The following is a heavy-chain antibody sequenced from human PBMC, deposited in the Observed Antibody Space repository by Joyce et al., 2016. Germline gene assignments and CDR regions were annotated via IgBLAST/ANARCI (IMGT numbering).Heavy chain of an antibody. CDR2: IDTAMGDT. J-gene: IGHJ4*02. CDR1: GYTFTTYA. D-gene: IGHD3-9*01. V-gene: IGHV1-3*04. CDR3: ARGTYDILTGNGCDY. Sequence: QVQLVQSGAEVKKPGASVKVSCQGSGYTFTTYAVHWVCQAPGQRPEWMGWIDTAMGDTKYAQKFQGRVTLTRDTSASTAYMELSSLRLEDTAVYYCARGTYDILTGNGCDYWGQGTLITVSS.